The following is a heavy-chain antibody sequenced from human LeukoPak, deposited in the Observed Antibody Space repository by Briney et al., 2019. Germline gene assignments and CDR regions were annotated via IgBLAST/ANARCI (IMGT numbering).Heavy chain of an antibody. Sequence: SETLSLTCIVSGGSISSGGYYWSWIRQHPGKGLEWIGYIYKSGSTSYYPSLKSRVTISVDTSKNQFSLKLSSATAADTAVYYCAREGGYDSSGRFDYWGQGTLVTVSS. CDR1: GGSISSGGYY. CDR3: AREGGYDSSGRFDY. V-gene: IGHV4-31*03. J-gene: IGHJ4*02. D-gene: IGHD3-22*01. CDR2: IYKSGST.